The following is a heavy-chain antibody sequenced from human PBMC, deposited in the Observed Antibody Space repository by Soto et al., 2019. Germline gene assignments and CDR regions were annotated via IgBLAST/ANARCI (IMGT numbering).Heavy chain of an antibody. Sequence: QVQLQQSGPGLVKPSQTLSLTCAISGDSVSTNSATWDWIRQSLSRGLEWLGRTYYRSKWYNDYAVSVKGRITISRDTSNNQLSLQLDSVAPDDTAVYYCARLIGNSGLDSWGQGTLVTVSS. CDR1: GDSVSTNSAT. V-gene: IGHV6-1*01. J-gene: IGHJ5*01. CDR3: ARLIGNSGLDS. CDR2: TYYRSKWYN. D-gene: IGHD2-8*01.